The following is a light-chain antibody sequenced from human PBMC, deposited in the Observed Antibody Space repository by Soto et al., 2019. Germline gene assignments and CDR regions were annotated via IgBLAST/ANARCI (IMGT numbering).Light chain of an antibody. J-gene: IGKJ1*01. CDR1: QSVLYSADGNNY. Sequence: DIVMSQSPDSLAVSLGERATINCKSSQSVLYSADGNNYLAWYQQKPGQPPKLLIYWASNRESGVPDRFSGSGSETDFTLTISSLQAEDVAVYYCHQYCSTPWTFGQGTKVETK. V-gene: IGKV4-1*01. CDR3: HQYCSTPWT. CDR2: WAS.